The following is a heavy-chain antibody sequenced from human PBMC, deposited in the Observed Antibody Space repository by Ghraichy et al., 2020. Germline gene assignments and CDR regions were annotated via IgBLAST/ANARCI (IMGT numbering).Heavy chain of an antibody. J-gene: IGHJ4*02. Sequence: GGSLRLSCAASGFTFSSYGMHWVRQAPGKGLEWVAVISNAGSAKYYADSVQGRFTISRDNSKNTLYLQMNSLRVDDTAVYYCAKEGYSGGYGAYYEYWGQGALVTVSS. CDR1: GFTFSSYG. CDR2: ISNAGSAK. CDR3: AKEGYSGGYGAYYEY. D-gene: IGHD1-26*01. V-gene: IGHV3-30*18.